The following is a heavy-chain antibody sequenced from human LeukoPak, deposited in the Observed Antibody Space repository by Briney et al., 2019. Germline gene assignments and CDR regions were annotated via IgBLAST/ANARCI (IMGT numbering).Heavy chain of an antibody. Sequence: GGSLRLSCAASGFTVSSTYMSWVRQAPGKGLEWVSVIYSGGDTYYADSVRGRFTISRDNSKNTLYLQMNSLRAEDTAVYYCARDLYYGSGGYYFDCWGQGSLVTVSS. CDR2: IYSGGDT. J-gene: IGHJ4*02. CDR3: ARDLYYGSGGYYFDC. D-gene: IGHD3-10*01. V-gene: IGHV3-66*01. CDR1: GFTVSSTY.